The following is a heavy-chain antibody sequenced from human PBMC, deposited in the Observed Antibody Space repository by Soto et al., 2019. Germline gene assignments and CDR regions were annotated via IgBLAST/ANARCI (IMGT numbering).Heavy chain of an antibody. CDR1: GYTFTNYR. CDR2: ISTYTGNT. J-gene: IGHJ5*02. V-gene: IGHV1-18*01. Sequence: QVQLVQSGPEVKKPGASVTVSCKTSGYTFTNYRIGWVRQAPGQGLEWMGWISTYTGNTKSVQKFQGRVTLTTDTSQRTAYMDLRSLTSDDTAVYYCPGWTVTTNWSDTWGQGTLVTVSS. CDR3: PGWTVTTNWSDT. D-gene: IGHD4-17*01.